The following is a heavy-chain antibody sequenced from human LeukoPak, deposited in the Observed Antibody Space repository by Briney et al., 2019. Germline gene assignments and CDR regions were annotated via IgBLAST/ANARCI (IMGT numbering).Heavy chain of an antibody. J-gene: IGHJ4*02. Sequence: SETLSLTCIVSGGSISSSSYYWGWIRQPPGKGLEWIGNIYYSGSTYYNSSLKSRVTISVDTSKNQFSLKLSSVTAADTAVYYCARRAPDRRGIDYWGQGTLVTVSS. V-gene: IGHV4-39*07. CDR2: IYYSGST. CDR3: ARRAPDRRGIDY. D-gene: IGHD3-16*01. CDR1: GGSISSSSYY.